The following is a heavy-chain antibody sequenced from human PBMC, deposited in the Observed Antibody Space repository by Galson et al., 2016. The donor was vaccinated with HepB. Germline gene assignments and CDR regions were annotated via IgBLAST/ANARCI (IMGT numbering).Heavy chain of an antibody. V-gene: IGHV3-30*04. D-gene: IGHD5-18*01. Sequence: SLRLSCAASGFTFRTHAVHWVRQAPGKGLEWVGDSKYYPDSVKGRFTISRDNSKNTLYLQMNSLRPEDTAVYYGARCVDTSMAPFDYWGQGTLLTVPS. CDR1: GFTFRTHA. J-gene: IGHJ4*02. CDR3: ARCVDTSMAPFDY. CDR2: SK.